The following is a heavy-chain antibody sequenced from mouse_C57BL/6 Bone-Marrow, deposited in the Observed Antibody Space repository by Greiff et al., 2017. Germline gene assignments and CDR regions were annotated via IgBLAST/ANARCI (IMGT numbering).Heavy chain of an antibody. CDR2: IHPNSGST. J-gene: IGHJ2*01. CDR3: ARPYYTFDD. V-gene: IGHV1-64*01. D-gene: IGHD2-12*01. CDR1: GYTFTSYW. Sequence: QVQLKQPGAELVKPGASVKLSCKASGYTFTSYWMHWVKQRPGQGLEWIGMIHPNSGSTNYNEKFKSKATLTVDKSSSTAYMQLSSLTSEDSAVYYCARPYYTFDDWGQGTTLTVSS.